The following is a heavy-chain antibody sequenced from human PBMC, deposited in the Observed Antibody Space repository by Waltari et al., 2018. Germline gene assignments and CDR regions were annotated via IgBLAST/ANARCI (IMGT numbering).Heavy chain of an antibody. Sequence: EVQLVESGGGLVQPGRSLRLSCAASGFTFDDYAMHWVRQAPGKGLEWVSGISWNSGSIGYADSVKGRFTISRDNAKNSLYLQMNSLRAEDTALYYCAAQVDYAAHCGQGTLVTVSS. D-gene: IGHD4-17*01. CDR2: ISWNSGSI. V-gene: IGHV3-9*01. J-gene: IGHJ1*01. CDR1: GFTFDDYA. CDR3: AAQVDYAAH.